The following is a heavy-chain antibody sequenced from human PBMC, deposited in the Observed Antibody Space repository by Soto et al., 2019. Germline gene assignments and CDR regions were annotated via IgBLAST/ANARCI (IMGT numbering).Heavy chain of an antibody. D-gene: IGHD6-19*01. J-gene: IGHJ4*02. CDR1: GFTVSSYA. Sequence: EVQLLESGGGLVQPGGSLRLSCAASGFTVSSYAMSWVRQAPGKGLEWVSVISGSGSTYSADSVKGRFTISRDSSKNTVYLQMNSLKTDDTAVYYCTRVRLGSSRSSDYWGQGILVTVSS. V-gene: IGHV3-23*01. CDR3: TRVRLGSSRSSDY. CDR2: ISGSGST.